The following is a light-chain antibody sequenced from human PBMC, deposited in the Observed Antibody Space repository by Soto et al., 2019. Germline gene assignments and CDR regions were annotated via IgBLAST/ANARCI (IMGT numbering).Light chain of an antibody. CDR1: QSVSSY. J-gene: IGKJ4*01. V-gene: IGKV3-11*01. CDR2: DAS. Sequence: EIVLTQSPATLSLSPGERATLSCRASQSVSSYLAWYQQKPGQAPSLLIYDASVRATGIPARFSGSGSGTEFTLPISRLEPEDFAVYYCQPRRAWRFGGGTKVEIK. CDR3: QPRRAWR.